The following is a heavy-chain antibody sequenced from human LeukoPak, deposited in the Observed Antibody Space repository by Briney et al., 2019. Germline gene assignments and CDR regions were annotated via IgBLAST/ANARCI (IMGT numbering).Heavy chain of an antibody. V-gene: IGHV4-59*08. J-gene: IGHJ4*02. CDR2: IYYSGST. D-gene: IGHD3-16*02. CDR1: GGSISSYY. CDR3: ASAPAYVWGGYRDYYFDY. Sequence: SETLSLTCTVSGGSISSYYWSWIRQPPGKGLEWIGYIYYSGSTNYHPSLKSRVTISVDTSKNQFSLKLSSVTAADTAVYYCASAPAYVWGGYRDYYFDYWGQGTLVTVSS.